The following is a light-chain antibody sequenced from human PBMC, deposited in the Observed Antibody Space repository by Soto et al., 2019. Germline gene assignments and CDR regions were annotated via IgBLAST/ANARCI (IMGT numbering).Light chain of an antibody. CDR2: GVS. V-gene: IGKV3D-15*01. Sequence: EIVMTQSPVTLSVSPGERATLSCRASESVGSNLAWYQQKPGQAPRPLIYGVSSRATGIPDRFSGSGSGTEFTLTISSLQSEDFAVYYCQQYDNWPSLTFGGGTKVDIK. CDR3: QQYDNWPSLT. J-gene: IGKJ4*01. CDR1: ESVGSN.